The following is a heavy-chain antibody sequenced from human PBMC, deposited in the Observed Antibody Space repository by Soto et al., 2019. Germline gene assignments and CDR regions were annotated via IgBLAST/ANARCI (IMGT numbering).Heavy chain of an antibody. Sequence: SETLSLTCSVSGDSITNHYWSWIRQPPGKGLEWIGCIYYTGSTKYNPSLKSRITTSVDTSKNQFSLKLTSVTAADTAVYYCARQIGTWAYSNREGGDSFYNWFDPWGQGTLVTVSS. V-gene: IGHV4-59*08. CDR1: GDSITNHY. CDR2: IYYTGST. J-gene: IGHJ5*02. D-gene: IGHD4-4*01. CDR3: ARQIGTWAYSNREGGDSFYNWFDP.